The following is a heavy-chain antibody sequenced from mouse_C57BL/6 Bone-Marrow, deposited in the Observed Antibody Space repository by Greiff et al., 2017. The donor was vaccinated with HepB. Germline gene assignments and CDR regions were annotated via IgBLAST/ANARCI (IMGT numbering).Heavy chain of an antibody. CDR2: IDPENGDT. J-gene: IGHJ3*01. V-gene: IGHV14-4*01. Sequence: EVQLQQSGAELVRPGASVKLSCTASGFNIKDDYMHWVKQRPEQGLEWIGWIDPENGDTEYASKFQGKATITADTSSNTAYLQLSSLTSEDTAVYYCTTWVDYSNYGFAYWGQGTLVTVSA. D-gene: IGHD2-5*01. CDR1: GFNIKDDY. CDR3: TTWVDYSNYGFAY.